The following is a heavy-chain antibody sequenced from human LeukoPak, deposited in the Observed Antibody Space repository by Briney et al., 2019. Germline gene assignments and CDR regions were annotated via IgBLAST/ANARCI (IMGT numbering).Heavy chain of an antibody. CDR2: ISYDGSNK. V-gene: IGHV3-30*03. CDR1: GFTFSSYG. CDR3: ARDGGWYKRGLDYYYYYMDV. D-gene: IGHD6-19*01. J-gene: IGHJ6*03. Sequence: GGSLRLSCAASGFTFSSYGMRWVRQAPGKGLERVAVISYDGSNKYYADSVKGRFTISRDNSKNTLYLQMNSLRAEDTAVYYCARDGGWYKRGLDYYYYYMDVWGKGTTVTVSS.